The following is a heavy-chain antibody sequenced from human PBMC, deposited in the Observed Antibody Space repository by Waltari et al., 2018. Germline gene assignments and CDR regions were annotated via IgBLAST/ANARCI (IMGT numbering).Heavy chain of an antibody. D-gene: IGHD5-12*01. CDR1: GASITKYS. Sequence: QLQLQESGPGLVEPSETLSLTCTFSGASITKYSCSWVRVPAGGGLEWIGRISTSGITTYHPSFKSRVTISVNKSKNQLSLKLTSVTAADTAVYYCATEASAGGMDLVSWGQGTLVTVSS. CDR2: ISTSGIT. V-gene: IGHV4-4*07. CDR3: ATEASAGGMDLVS. J-gene: IGHJ5*02.